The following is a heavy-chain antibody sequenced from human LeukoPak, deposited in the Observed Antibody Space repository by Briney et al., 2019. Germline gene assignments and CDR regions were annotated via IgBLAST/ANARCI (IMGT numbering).Heavy chain of an antibody. V-gene: IGHV4-59*01. CDR3: ARGVSGYDWFLDY. J-gene: IGHJ4*02. CDR1: GGSIRSYY. D-gene: IGHD5-12*01. CDR2: TQYSRST. Sequence: SETLSLTCTVSGGSIRSYYWSWIRQPPGKGLEWIGSTQYSRSTNYNSSLKSRVTISFDTSKNQFSLKVSSVTAADTAVYYCARGVSGYDWFLDYWGQGTLVTVSS.